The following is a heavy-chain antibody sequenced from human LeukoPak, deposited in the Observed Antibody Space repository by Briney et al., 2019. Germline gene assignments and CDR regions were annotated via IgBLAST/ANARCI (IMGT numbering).Heavy chain of an antibody. V-gene: IGHV1-46*01. CDR3: ARGTYVDV. CDR1: GYTFTSYY. J-gene: IGHJ6*03. CDR2: INPSGGST. Sequence: ASVKVSCKASGYTFTSYYMHWVRQAPGQGLEWMGIINPSGGSTSYAQKVQGRVTITTDTSTSTAYMELRSLRSDDTAVYYCARGTYVDVWGKGTTVTVSS.